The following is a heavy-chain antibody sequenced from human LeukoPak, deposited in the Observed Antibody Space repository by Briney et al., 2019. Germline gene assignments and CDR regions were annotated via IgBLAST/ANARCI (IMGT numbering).Heavy chain of an antibody. Sequence: GASVKVSCKASGYTFTGYYMHWVRQAPGQGLEWMGWMNPNSGNTGYAQKFQGRVTMTRNTSISTAYMELSSLRSEDTAVYYCARGLGRVRGVPSTNWFDPWGQGTLVTVSS. J-gene: IGHJ5*02. CDR2: MNPNSGNT. CDR3: ARGLGRVRGVPSTNWFDP. CDR1: GYTFTGYY. V-gene: IGHV1-8*02. D-gene: IGHD3-10*01.